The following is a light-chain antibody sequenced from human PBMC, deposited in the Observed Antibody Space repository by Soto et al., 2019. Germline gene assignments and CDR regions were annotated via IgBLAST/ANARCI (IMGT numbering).Light chain of an antibody. CDR2: AAS. V-gene: IGKV3-15*01. Sequence: EIVMTQSPATLSVSPGERATLSCRASQSVSGNLAWYQQKPGQVPRLLIYAASTRATGIPARFSGSGSGTEFTLTNNSLQSEDFAVYYCQQYNNWPPITFGPGTKVDIK. CDR3: QQYNNWPPIT. CDR1: QSVSGN. J-gene: IGKJ3*01.